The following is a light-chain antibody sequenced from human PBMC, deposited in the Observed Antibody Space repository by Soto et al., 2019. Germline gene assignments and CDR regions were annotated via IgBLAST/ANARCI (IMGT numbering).Light chain of an antibody. J-gene: IGKJ2*01. CDR2: AVS. CDR3: QQYSSSMYT. CDR1: QSISTNY. V-gene: IGKV3-20*01. Sequence: EIVLTQSPGTLSLSPGERATLSCRASQSISTNYLAWYQQKPGQAPRLLISAVSSRATGIPDRFSGSGSGTDFTLTISRLEPEDFAVYYCQQYSSSMYTFGQGTKLEIK.